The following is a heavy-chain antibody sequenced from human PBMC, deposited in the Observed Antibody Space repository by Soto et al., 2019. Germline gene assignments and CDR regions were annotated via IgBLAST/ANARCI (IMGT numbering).Heavy chain of an antibody. D-gene: IGHD1-20*01. J-gene: IGHJ5*02. CDR2: IIPILGTA. V-gene: IGHV1-69*10. Sequence: RASVKVSCKASGGTFSSYAISWVRQAPGQGLEWMGGIIPILGTANYAQKFQGRVTITADKSTSTAYMELSSLRSEDTAVYYCARVYNWNNNWFDPWGQGTLVTVSS. CDR1: GGTFSSYA. CDR3: ARVYNWNNNWFDP.